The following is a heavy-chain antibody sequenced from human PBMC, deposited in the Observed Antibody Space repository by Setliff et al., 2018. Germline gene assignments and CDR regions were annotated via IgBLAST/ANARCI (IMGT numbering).Heavy chain of an antibody. Sequence: ASETLSLTCTVSGASISDYYWTWIRQPAGKELEWIGNVLYSGSTNYNPSLKSRVIMSVDTSRNQFSLTLNSVTAADTAVYYCARDRTIFGVDHMYFYMDVWGRGTTVTVSS. D-gene: IGHD3-3*01. CDR2: VLYSGST. CDR3: ARDRTIFGVDHMYFYMDV. J-gene: IGHJ6*03. V-gene: IGHV4-59*01. CDR1: GASISDYY.